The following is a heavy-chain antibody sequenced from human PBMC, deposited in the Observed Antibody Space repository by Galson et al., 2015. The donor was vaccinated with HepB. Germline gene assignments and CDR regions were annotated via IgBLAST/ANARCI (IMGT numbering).Heavy chain of an antibody. CDR2: IRTSGHT. CDR1: DGSINSYY. V-gene: IGHV4-4*07. D-gene: IGHD3-3*01. Sequence: ETLSLTCTVSDGSINSYYWSWVRQPAGKGPEWIGHIRTSGHTRYNPSLKSRITMSIDASKNQVSLNLRSVTAADTAVYYCAMIFGVIISDAFDFWGQGTTVTVSS. CDR3: AMIFGVIISDAFDF. J-gene: IGHJ3*01.